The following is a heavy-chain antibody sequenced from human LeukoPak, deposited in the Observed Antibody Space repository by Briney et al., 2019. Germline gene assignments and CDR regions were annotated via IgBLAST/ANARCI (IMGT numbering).Heavy chain of an antibody. CDR1: GFTFSSYS. CDR2: ISSSSSYI. J-gene: IGHJ4*02. D-gene: IGHD6-6*01. Sequence: GGSLRLSCAASGFTFSSYSMNWVRQAPGKGLEWVSSISSSSSYIYYADSVKGRFTISRDNAKNSLYLQMSSLRAEDTAVYYCARDGTVARRFGDYWGQGTLVTVSS. CDR3: ARDGTVARRFGDY. V-gene: IGHV3-21*01.